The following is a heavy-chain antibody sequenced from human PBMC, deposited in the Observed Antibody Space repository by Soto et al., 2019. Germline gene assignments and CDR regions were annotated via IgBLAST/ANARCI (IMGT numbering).Heavy chain of an antibody. CDR1: GGSMSPFY. Sequence: QVQLLESGPGLLKPSETLSLTCSVSGGSMSPFYWSWIRQSPRKGLEWIGYIYYSGNTNYNPPLRSRVTISVDTSKDQFSLRLSSVTAADSAVYYCARGVYDYWSGYYAGSGLDVWGQGTTVIVSS. CDR3: ARGVYDYWSGYYAGSGLDV. J-gene: IGHJ6*02. V-gene: IGHV4-59*01. D-gene: IGHD3-3*01. CDR2: IYYSGNT.